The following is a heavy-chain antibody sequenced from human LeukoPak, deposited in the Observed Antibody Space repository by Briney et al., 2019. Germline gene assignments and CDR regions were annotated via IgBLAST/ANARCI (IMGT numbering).Heavy chain of an antibody. CDR1: GGSFSGYY. J-gene: IGHJ6*02. V-gene: IGHV4-34*01. CDR2: INHSGST. D-gene: IGHD2-2*01. Sequence: PSETLSLTCAVYGGSFSGYYWSWIRQPPGKGLEWIGEINHSGSTNYNPSLKSRVTISVDTSKNQFSLKLSSVAAADTAVYYCARGRRYCSSTSCSRGYYYYYGMDVWGQGTTVTVSS. CDR3: ARGRRYCSSTSCSRGYYYYYGMDV.